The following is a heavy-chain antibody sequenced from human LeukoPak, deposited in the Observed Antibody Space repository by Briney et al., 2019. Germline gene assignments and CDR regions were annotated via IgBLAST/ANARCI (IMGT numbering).Heavy chain of an antibody. Sequence: WETLSLTCSVSGASISRDYWSWIRRSPGKTLEWIGYIYHNGDSNYNPSLKSRVTMSIDTSKNQFSLEVTSVTAADTAVYYCARYCRNKDYILDYWGQGTPVTVSS. J-gene: IGHJ4*02. V-gene: IGHV4-59*01. D-gene: IGHD4-11*01. CDR2: IYHNGDS. CDR3: ARYCRNKDYILDY. CDR1: GASISRDY.